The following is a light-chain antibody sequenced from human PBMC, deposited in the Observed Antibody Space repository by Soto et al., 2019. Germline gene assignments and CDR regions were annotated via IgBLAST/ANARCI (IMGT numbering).Light chain of an antibody. CDR1: QTVSSS. CDR2: KAS. V-gene: IGKV1-5*03. CDR3: QQYDSYSPYT. J-gene: IGKJ2*01. Sequence: DIQMTQFPPTLSSSIGDRVTITCRASQTVSSSLAWYQQKQGKAPKRLIYKASTLETGVPSRFSSSRSGTEFTIIISSLQPDDFATYYCQQYDSYSPYTFGQGTRLEIK.